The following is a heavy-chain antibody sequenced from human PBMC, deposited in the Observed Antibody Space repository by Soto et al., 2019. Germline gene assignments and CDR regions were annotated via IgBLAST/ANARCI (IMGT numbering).Heavy chain of an antibody. CDR2: IYDGLAT. J-gene: IGHJ4*02. CDR1: GGSISENF. CDR3: ARATQVTRKGYYFED. Sequence: ETLSLTCIVSGGSISENFWTWIRQPPGKPLEYIGYIYDGLATNYFPSFKSRIVISADKSKNQFSLSLRSVTAADTAVYYCARATQVTRKGYYFEDWGQGALVTVSS. V-gene: IGHV4-59*01. D-gene: IGHD2-21*02.